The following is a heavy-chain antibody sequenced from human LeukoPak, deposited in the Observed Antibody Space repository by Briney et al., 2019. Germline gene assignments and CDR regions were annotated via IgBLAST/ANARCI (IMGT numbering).Heavy chain of an antibody. CDR3: AAPREGFLEWLFNY. J-gene: IGHJ4*02. D-gene: IGHD3-3*01. CDR2: IRYDGSNK. CDR1: GFTFSSYG. V-gene: IGHV3-30*02. Sequence: PGGSLRLSCAASGFTFSSYGMHWVRQAPGKGLEWVAFIRYDGSNKYYADSVKGRFTISRDNSKNTLYLQMNSLRAEDTAVYYCAAPREGFLEWLFNYWGQGTLVTVSS.